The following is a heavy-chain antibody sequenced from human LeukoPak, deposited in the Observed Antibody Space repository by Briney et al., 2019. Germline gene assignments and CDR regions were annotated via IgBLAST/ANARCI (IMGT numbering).Heavy chain of an antibody. CDR1: GGTLSSYV. J-gene: IGHJ3*02. Sequence: GASVKVSCKASGGTLSSYVISWVRQAPGRGLEWMGGIIPIFGTANYAQKFQGRVTITADESTSTAYMELSSLRSEDTAVYYCATSIFGVVPDAYDIWGQGTMVTVSS. CDR2: IIPIFGTA. CDR3: ATSIFGVVPDAYDI. V-gene: IGHV1-69*13. D-gene: IGHD3-3*01.